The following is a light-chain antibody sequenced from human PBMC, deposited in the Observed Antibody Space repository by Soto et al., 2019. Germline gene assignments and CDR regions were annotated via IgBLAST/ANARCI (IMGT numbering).Light chain of an antibody. Sequence: SVPTQPAYVSGSPGQSITLSCTGTSSDFGNYKLVSWYQQHPGKVPKLILFEVNKRPSEVSGRFSGSKSGNTASLTISGLQAEDEADYYCCSFTSSNTHGCGTGTKVTVL. CDR3: CSFTSSNTHG. CDR1: SSDFGNYKL. CDR2: EVN. J-gene: IGLJ1*01. V-gene: IGLV2-23*02.